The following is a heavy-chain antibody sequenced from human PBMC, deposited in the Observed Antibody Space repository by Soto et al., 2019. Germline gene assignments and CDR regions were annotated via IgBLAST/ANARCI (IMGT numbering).Heavy chain of an antibody. CDR2: MGGSGGAT. CDR3: AKDYIGVIPDAFDI. J-gene: IGHJ3*02. Sequence: EVQLLESGGGLVQPGGSLRLSCAASGFTFSNYAMTWVRQAPGKGLEWVSAMGGSGGATYYADSVTGRFTVSRDNSKNTLYLQVNSLRAEDTAVYYCAKDYIGVIPDAFDIWGQGTMVTVSS. CDR1: GFTFSNYA. V-gene: IGHV3-23*01. D-gene: IGHD3-16*02.